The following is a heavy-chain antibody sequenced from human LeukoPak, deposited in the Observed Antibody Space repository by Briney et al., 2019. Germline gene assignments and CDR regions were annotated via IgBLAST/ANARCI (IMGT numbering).Heavy chain of an antibody. V-gene: IGHV1-3*01. CDR1: GYTFTSYA. CDR2: INAGNGNT. J-gene: IGHJ3*02. Sequence: GASVKVSCKASGYTFTSYAMHWVRQAPGQRLEWMGWINAGNGNTKYSQRFQGRVTITRDTSTSTVYMELSSLRSEDTAVYYCARESPKDCTNGVCPNDAFDIWGQGTMVTVSS. D-gene: IGHD2-8*01. CDR3: ARESPKDCTNGVCPNDAFDI.